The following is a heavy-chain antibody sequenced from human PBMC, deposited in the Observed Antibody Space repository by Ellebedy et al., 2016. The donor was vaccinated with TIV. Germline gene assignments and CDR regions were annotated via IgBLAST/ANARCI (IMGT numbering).Heavy chain of an antibody. CDR1: GFTFSGYA. CDR3: AKNRTPGDGYWVFDD. J-gene: IGHJ4*02. CDR2: IVSSGA. Sequence: PGGSLRLSCVASGFTFSGYAMSRVRQAPGKGLEWVSGIVSSGAQKYANSVKGRFTIARDNSKSTVDLQMNSLRVEDTAVYFCAKNRTPGDGYWVFDDWGQGTLVTVSS. V-gene: IGHV3-23*05. D-gene: IGHD5-18*01.